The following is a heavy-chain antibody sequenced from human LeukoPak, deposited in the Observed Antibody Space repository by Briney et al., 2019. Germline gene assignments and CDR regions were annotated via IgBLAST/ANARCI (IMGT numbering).Heavy chain of an antibody. J-gene: IGHJ5*02. D-gene: IGHD2-15*01. V-gene: IGHV1-8*01. CDR3: ARSVGLLLNWFDP. Sequence: RALVKVSCKASGYTFTSYDINWVRQATGQGLECMGWMNPNSGNTGYAQKFQGRVTMTRNTSISTAYMELSSLRSEDTAVYYCARSVGLLLNWFDPWGQGTLVTVSS. CDR1: GYTFTSYD. CDR2: MNPNSGNT.